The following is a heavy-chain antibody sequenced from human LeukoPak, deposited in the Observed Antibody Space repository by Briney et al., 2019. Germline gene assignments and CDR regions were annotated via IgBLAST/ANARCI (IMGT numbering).Heavy chain of an antibody. CDR1: GLTLSVSA. CDR2: IKTKADNYAT. J-gene: IGHJ6*04. CDR3: THPAYYYNVDV. D-gene: IGHD6-25*01. V-gene: IGHV3-73*01. Sequence: GGSLKLSCSASGLTLSVSAIHWVRQASGKGLEWVGRIKTKADNYATAYAASVKGRFTISRDDSTNTAYLQMNSPRTEDTAVYYCTHPAYYYNVDVWGKGTTVTVSS.